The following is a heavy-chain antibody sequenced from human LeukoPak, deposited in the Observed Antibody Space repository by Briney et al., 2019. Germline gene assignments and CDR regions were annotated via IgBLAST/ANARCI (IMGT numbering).Heavy chain of an antibody. Sequence: PSQTLSLTCTVSGGSISSGGYYWSWIRQHPGKGLEWIGYIYYSGSTYYNPSLKSRVTISVDTSKNQFSLKLSSVTAADTAVYYCARGGAATKLWFGEPNAFDIWGQGTMVTVSS. D-gene: IGHD3-10*01. V-gene: IGHV4-31*03. CDR2: IYYSGST. CDR1: GGSISSGGYY. CDR3: ARGGAATKLWFGEPNAFDI. J-gene: IGHJ3*02.